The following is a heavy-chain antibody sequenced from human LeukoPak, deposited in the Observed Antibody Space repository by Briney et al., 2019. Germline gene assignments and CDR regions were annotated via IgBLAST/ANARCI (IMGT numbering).Heavy chain of an antibody. D-gene: IGHD3-22*01. J-gene: IGHJ4*02. CDR2: ISGSGGST. Sequence: GGSLRLSCAASGFTFSSYAMSWVRQAPGKGLEWVSAISGSGGSTYYADSVKGRFTISRDNSKNTLYLQMNSLRAEDTAVYYCAKVSRNYYDSSGYYPPRYWGQGTLVTVSS. V-gene: IGHV3-23*01. CDR1: GFTFSSYA. CDR3: AKVSRNYYDSSGYYPPRY.